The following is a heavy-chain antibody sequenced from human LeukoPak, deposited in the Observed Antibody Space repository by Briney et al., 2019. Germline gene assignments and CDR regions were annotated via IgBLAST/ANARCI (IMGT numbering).Heavy chain of an antibody. D-gene: IGHD5-24*01. CDR3: PRGGRDGYTPDY. V-gene: IGHV4-34*01. CDR2: INHSGST. J-gene: IGHJ4*02. Sequence: SETLSLTCAVYGGSFSGYYWSWIRQPPGKGLEWIGEINHSGSTNYNPSLKSRVSISVDTSKNQFSLKLSSVTAADTAVYYCPRGGRDGYTPDYWGQGNLVTVSS. CDR1: GGSFSGYY.